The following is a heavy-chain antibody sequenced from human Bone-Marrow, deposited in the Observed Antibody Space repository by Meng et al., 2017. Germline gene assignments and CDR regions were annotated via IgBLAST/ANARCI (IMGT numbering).Heavy chain of an antibody. CDR3: ATKYSYENYFDY. D-gene: IGHD3-10*01. CDR1: GFTFSNAW. V-gene: IGHV3-15*01. CDR2: IKSKTDGGTT. J-gene: IGHJ4*02. Sequence: GESLKISCAASGFTFSNAWMSWVRQAPGKGLEWVGRIKSKTDGGTTDYAAPVKGRFTISRDESKNTLYLQMNSLKTEDTAVYYCATKYSYENYFDYWGQGTLVTVSS.